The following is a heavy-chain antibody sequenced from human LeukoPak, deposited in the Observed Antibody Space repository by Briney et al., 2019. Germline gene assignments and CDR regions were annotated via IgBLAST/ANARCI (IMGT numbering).Heavy chain of an antibody. CDR1: GDSISSGNYY. D-gene: IGHD1-26*01. CDR2: IYTSGST. CDR3: ARGVNSGYFDY. V-gene: IGHV4-61*02. J-gene: IGHJ4*02. Sequence: SETLSLTCTVSGDSISSGNYYWSWIRQPAGKGLEWIGRIYTSGSTNYNPSLKSRVTISVDTSKNQFSLKVTSVTAADTAVYYCARGVNSGYFDYCGQGTLVTVSS.